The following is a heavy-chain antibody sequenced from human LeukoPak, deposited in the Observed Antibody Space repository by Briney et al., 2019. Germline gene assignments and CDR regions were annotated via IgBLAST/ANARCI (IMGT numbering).Heavy chain of an antibody. V-gene: IGHV1-2*02. CDR1: GYTFTGYY. CDR3: ARDDSGYDGSVAFDI. Sequence: ASVTVSCKASGYTFTGYYMHWVRQAPGQGLEWMGWINPNSGGTNYAQKFQGRVTMTRDTSISTAYMELSRLRSDDTAVYYCARDDSGYDGSVAFDIWGQGTMVTVSS. CDR2: INPNSGGT. J-gene: IGHJ3*02. D-gene: IGHD5-12*01.